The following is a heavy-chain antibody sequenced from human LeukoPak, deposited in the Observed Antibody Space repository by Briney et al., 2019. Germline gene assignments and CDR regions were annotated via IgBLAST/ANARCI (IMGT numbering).Heavy chain of an antibody. V-gene: IGHV4-59*01. CDR2: IYYSGST. CDR1: GGSISSYY. CDR3: ARDLPYYGSGDAFDI. Sequence: SETLSLTCTVSGGSISSYYWSWIRQPPGKGLEWIGYIYYSGSTNYNPSLKSRVTISVDTSKNQFSLKLSSVTAADTAVYYCARDLPYYGSGDAFDIWGQGTMVAVSS. J-gene: IGHJ3*02. D-gene: IGHD3-10*01.